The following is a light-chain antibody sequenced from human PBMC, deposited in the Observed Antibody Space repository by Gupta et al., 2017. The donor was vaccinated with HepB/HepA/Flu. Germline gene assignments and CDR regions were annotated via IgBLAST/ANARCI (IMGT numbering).Light chain of an antibody. Sequence: DIQLTQSPSFLSASVGDRVTITCRASQGISSYLAWYQQKPGKAPKLLIYAASTLQSGVPSRFSGSRSGTEFTLTISSLQPEDFATYYCQQRNNYPLTFGQGTRLEIK. CDR1: QGISSY. V-gene: IGKV1-9*01. CDR3: QQRNNYPLT. CDR2: AAS. J-gene: IGKJ5*01.